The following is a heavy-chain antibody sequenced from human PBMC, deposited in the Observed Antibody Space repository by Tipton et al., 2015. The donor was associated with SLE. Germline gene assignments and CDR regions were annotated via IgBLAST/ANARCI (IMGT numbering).Heavy chain of an antibody. CDR1: GGSFSGYY. CDR3: ARLRAIAAAGIFDY. CDR2: INHSGST. Sequence: TLSLTCTDSGGSFSGYYWSWIRQPPGKGLEWIGEINHSGSTDYNPSLKSRVTTSVDTSKNQFSLKLSSVTAADTAVYYCARLRAIAAAGIFDYWGQGTLVTVSS. D-gene: IGHD6-13*01. J-gene: IGHJ4*02. V-gene: IGHV4-34*01.